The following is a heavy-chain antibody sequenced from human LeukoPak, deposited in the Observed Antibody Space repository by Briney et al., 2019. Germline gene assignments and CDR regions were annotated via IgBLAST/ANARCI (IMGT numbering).Heavy chain of an antibody. Sequence: SETLSLTCTVSGGSISGSSYYWGWIRQPPGKGLEWIGSIYYSGSTHYNPSLKSRVTISVDTSKNQFSLKLSSVTAADTAVYYCARLGIGLLDYWGQGTLVTVSS. CDR1: GGSISGSSYY. D-gene: IGHD2-21*02. J-gene: IGHJ4*02. CDR2: IYYSGST. V-gene: IGHV4-39*01. CDR3: ARLGIGLLDY.